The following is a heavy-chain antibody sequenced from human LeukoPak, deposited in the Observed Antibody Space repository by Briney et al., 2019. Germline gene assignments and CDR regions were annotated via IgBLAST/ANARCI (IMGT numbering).Heavy chain of an antibody. D-gene: IGHD4-23*01. Sequence: GGSLRLSCAASGFTFDDYAMHWVRQAPGKGLEWVSGISWNSGSIGYADSVKGRFTISRDNAKNSLYLQMNSLRAEDTALYYCAKDMDYGGNSGAFDIWGQGTMVTVSS. CDR3: AKDMDYGGNSGAFDI. CDR2: ISWNSGSI. V-gene: IGHV3-9*01. CDR1: GFTFDDYA. J-gene: IGHJ3*02.